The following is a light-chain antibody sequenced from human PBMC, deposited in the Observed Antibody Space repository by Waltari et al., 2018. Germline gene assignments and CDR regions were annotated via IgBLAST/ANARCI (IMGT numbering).Light chain of an antibody. CDR3: CSYAGSSTFVV. J-gene: IGLJ2*01. V-gene: IGLV2-23*02. CDR1: SSDVGSYNL. Sequence: QSALTQPASVSGSPGQSITISCTGTSSDVGSYNLVSWYEQHPGKAPKFMIYEVSKRPSGVSNRFSGSKSVNTASLTIAGLQADDEADYYCCSYAGSSTFVVFGGGTKLTVL. CDR2: EVS.